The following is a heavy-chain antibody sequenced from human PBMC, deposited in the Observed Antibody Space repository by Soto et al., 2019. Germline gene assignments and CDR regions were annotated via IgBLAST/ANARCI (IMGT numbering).Heavy chain of an antibody. CDR3: ARGLRAAVGTGSRFGY. CDR2: INHSGGT. V-gene: IGHV4-34*01. J-gene: IGHJ4*02. Sequence: QVQLQQWGAGLLKPSETLSLTCAVYVGSFIGYYWSWLRQSPGKGLEWIGEINHSGGTSYNPSLKSRVTMSVDTSKNQFSLKLSSVTAADTAVYYCARGLRAAVGTGSRFGYWGQGTLVTVSS. CDR1: VGSFIGYY. D-gene: IGHD6-13*01.